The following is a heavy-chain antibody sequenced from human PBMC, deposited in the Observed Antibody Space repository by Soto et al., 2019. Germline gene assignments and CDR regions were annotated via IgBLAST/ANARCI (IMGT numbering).Heavy chain of an antibody. CDR1: GGTFSSYT. V-gene: IGHV1-69*04. J-gene: IGHJ4*02. D-gene: IGHD4-17*01. CDR3: ARDPATVTTGGDY. CDR2: IIPILGIA. Sequence: QVQLVHSGAEVKKPGSSVKVSCKASGGTFSSYTISWVRQAPGQGLEWMGRIIPILGIANYAQKFQGRVTITADKSTSTAYMELSSLRSEDTAVYYCARDPATVTTGGDYWGQGTLVTVSS.